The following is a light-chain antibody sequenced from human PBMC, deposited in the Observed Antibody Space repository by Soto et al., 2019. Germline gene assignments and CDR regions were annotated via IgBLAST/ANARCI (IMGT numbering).Light chain of an antibody. CDR3: SSYTDSSSLL. CDR1: TGDLGNHNY. Sequence: QSALTQPASVSGSPGQSITISYTGTTGDLGNHNYVSWYQQHPGAAPRLLIYEVNNRPSGVSPRFSGSKSGNTASLTISGLQPEDEADYYCSSYTDSSSLLFGGGTQLTVL. J-gene: IGLJ2*01. CDR2: EVN. V-gene: IGLV2-14*03.